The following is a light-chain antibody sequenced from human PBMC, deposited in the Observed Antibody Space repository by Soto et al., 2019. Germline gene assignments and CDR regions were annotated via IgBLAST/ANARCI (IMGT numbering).Light chain of an antibody. V-gene: IGKV3-15*01. CDR2: GAS. CDR1: QSVRSN. CDR3: QQYNNWPPFT. Sequence: EIVMTQSPATLSVSPGERATLSCRASQSVRSNLAWYQQKPGQAPRLLIYGASTRATGIPARFSGSGSGTEFTLTISSLQSEDFAVYYCQQYNNWPPFTFGPGTKVYIK. J-gene: IGKJ3*01.